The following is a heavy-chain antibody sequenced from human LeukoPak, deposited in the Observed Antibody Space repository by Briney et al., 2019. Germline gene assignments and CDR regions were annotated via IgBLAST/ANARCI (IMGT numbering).Heavy chain of an antibody. D-gene: IGHD3-22*01. CDR1: GGSFSGYY. V-gene: IGHV4-34*01. Sequence: PSETLSLTCAVYGGSFSGYYWSWIRQPPGKGLEWIGEINHSGSTNYNPSLKSRVTISVDTSKNQFSLKLSSVTAADTAVYYCARGRYYYDSSGYYYSLVEFDLWGQGTLVTVSS. CDR3: ARGRYYYDSSGYYYSLVEFDL. CDR2: INHSGST. J-gene: IGHJ5*02.